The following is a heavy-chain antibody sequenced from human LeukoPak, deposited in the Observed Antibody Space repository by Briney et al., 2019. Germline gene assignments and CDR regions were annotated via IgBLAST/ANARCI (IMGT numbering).Heavy chain of an antibody. CDR3: ARRRDYYGSGSYYTPPHWFDP. Sequence: SETLSLTCAVYGGSFSGYYWSWIRQPPGKGLDWIGEINHSGSTNYNPSLKSRVTISVDTSKNQFSLKLSSVTAAGTAVYHCARRRDYYGSGSYYTPPHWFDPWGQGTLVSVSS. V-gene: IGHV4-34*01. CDR2: INHSGST. CDR1: GGSFSGYY. J-gene: IGHJ5*02. D-gene: IGHD3-10*01.